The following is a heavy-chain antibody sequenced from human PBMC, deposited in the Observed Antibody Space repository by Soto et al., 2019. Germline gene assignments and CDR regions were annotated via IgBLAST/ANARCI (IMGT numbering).Heavy chain of an antibody. D-gene: IGHD3-22*01. CDR1: GFTCSSYS. V-gene: IGHV3-48*01. CDR2: ISPSSSSI. J-gene: IGHJ4*02. Sequence: PGGSLRLCCAASGFTCSSYSMHWVRQAPGKGLEWVSYISPSSSSIYYADSVKGRFTISRDNAKNSLYLQMNSLRAEDTAVYYCARVAYYYDSSGYFYWGQGTLVTVSS. CDR3: ARVAYYYDSSGYFY.